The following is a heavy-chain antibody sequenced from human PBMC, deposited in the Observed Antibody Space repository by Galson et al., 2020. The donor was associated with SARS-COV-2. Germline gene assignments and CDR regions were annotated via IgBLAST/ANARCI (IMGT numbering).Heavy chain of an antibody. D-gene: IGHD6-6*01. V-gene: IGHV3-7*03. CDR2: IKQDGSEK. Sequence: GESLKISCAASGFTFSSYWMSWVRQAPGKGLEWVANIKQDGSEKYYVDSVKGRFTISRDNAKNSLYLQMNSLRAEDTAVYYCARDSYSSSSEYYYYYGMDVWGQGTTVTVSS. CDR3: ARDSYSSSSEYYYYYGMDV. J-gene: IGHJ6*02. CDR1: GFTFSSYW.